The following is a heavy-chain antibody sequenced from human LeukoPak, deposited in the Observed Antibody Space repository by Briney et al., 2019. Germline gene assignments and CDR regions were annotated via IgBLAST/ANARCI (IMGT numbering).Heavy chain of an antibody. V-gene: IGHV3-30*02. D-gene: IGHD2-2*01. J-gene: IGHJ3*02. CDR2: IRYDGSNK. CDR1: GFTFSSYG. CDR3: AKDLVPAAISAFDI. Sequence: GGSLRLSCAASGFTFSSYGMHWVRQAPGKGLEWVAFIRYDGSNKYYADSVKGRFTVSRDNSKNTLYLQMNSLRAEDTAVYYCAKDLVPAAISAFDIWGQGTMVTVSS.